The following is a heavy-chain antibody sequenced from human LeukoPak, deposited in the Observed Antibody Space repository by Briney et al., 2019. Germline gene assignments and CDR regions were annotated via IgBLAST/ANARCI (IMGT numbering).Heavy chain of an antibody. V-gene: IGHV1-46*01. CDR1: GYTFINYY. CDR3: ARHLRYDILTGYYLDNWFDP. J-gene: IGHJ5*02. D-gene: IGHD3-9*01. Sequence: ASVKVSCKASGYTFINYYMHWVRQAPGQGLEWMGIINPSGGGTSYAQKFQGRVTMTRDTSTSTVYMEVSSLRSDDTAVYYCARHLRYDILTGYYLDNWFDPWGQGTLVTVSS. CDR2: INPSGGGT.